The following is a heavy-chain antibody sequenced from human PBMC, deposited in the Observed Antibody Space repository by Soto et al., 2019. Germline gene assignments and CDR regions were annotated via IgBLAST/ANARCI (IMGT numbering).Heavy chain of an antibody. CDR3: ARGEDAFFYYGLDV. V-gene: IGHV4-59*01. J-gene: IGHJ6*02. CDR1: VGAITSSY. Sequence: KRSETLSLTCTVPVGAITSSYWSWIRRPPGKGLEWIAYIYDTGISGYTPSTSYNPSLKSRATMSVDTSKSQFSLKLTSVTAADTAVYYCARGEDAFFYYGLDVWGQGITVTVSS. CDR2: IYDTGISGYTPST.